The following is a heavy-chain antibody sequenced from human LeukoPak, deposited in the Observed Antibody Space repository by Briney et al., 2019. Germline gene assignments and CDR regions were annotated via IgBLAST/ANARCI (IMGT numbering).Heavy chain of an antibody. CDR2: IDGSGGNT. CDR1: GFTFSSHD. D-gene: IGHD3-9*01. Sequence: GGTLRLSCVVSGFTFSSHDMSWVRQDPGKGLEWVSIIDGSGGNTYYADSVKGQFTISRDNAKNSLYLQMNSLRAEDTAVYYCAREAINYDILTGYYPGPLDYWGQGTLVTVSS. V-gene: IGHV3-23*01. J-gene: IGHJ4*02. CDR3: AREAINYDILTGYYPGPLDY.